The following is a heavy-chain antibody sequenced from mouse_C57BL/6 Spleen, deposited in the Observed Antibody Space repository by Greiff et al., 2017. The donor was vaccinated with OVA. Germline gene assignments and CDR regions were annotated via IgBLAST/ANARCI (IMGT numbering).Heavy chain of an antibody. CDR1: GFTFSDYY. CDR3: ARGYYDYDGGAGFAY. V-gene: IGHV5-16*01. D-gene: IGHD2-4*01. J-gene: IGHJ3*01. Sequence: EVQRVESEGGLVQPGSSMKLSCTASGFTFSDYYMAWVRQVPEKGLEWVANINYDGSSTYYLDSLKSRFIISRDNAKNILYLQMSSLKSEDTATYYCARGYYDYDGGAGFAYWGQGTLVTVSA. CDR2: INYDGSST.